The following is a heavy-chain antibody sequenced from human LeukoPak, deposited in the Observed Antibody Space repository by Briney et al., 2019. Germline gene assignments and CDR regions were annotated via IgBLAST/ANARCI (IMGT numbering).Heavy chain of an antibody. CDR1: GFTFSSYA. CDR2: ISYDGSNK. Sequence: GRSLRLCCAASGFTFSSYAMHWVRQAPGKGLEWVAVISYDGSNKYYADSVKGRFTLTRDDSANTLYLQMNSLRAEDTAVYYCVRGSKIRGVLPEGEFDYWGQGALVTVSS. V-gene: IGHV3-30-3*01. J-gene: IGHJ4*02. D-gene: IGHD3-10*01. CDR3: VRGSKIRGVLPEGEFDY.